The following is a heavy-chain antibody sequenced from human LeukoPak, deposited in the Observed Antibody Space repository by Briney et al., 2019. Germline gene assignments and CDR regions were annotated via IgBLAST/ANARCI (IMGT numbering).Heavy chain of an antibody. CDR2: ISGSGSST. CDR1: GFTFSNYA. V-gene: IGHV3-23*01. CDR3: ATHYGSGGYQETNYFDY. Sequence: GGSLRLSCAASGFTFSNYAMSWVRQAPGKGLERVSAISGSGSSTYYADSVKGRFTISRDNSKNTLYLQMKSLRAEDTAVYYCATHYGSGGYQETNYFDYWGQGTLVTVSS. D-gene: IGHD3-10*01. J-gene: IGHJ4*02.